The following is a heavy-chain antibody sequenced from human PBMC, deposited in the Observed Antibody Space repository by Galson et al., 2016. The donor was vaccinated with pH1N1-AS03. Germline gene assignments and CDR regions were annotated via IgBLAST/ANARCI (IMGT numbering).Heavy chain of an antibody. CDR2: IDTNGGSI. CDR1: GFAFSTWW. Sequence: LRLSCAASGFAFSTWWMLWVRQAPGKGLEWFSRIDTNGGSIVYAASVKGRFTISRDNAKNTLYLQMSGLTAEDTAIYYCGRHMGGSWYGSPDYWGQGALVTVSS. CDR3: GRHMGGSWYGSPDY. V-gene: IGHV3-74*01. D-gene: IGHD6-13*01. J-gene: IGHJ4*02.